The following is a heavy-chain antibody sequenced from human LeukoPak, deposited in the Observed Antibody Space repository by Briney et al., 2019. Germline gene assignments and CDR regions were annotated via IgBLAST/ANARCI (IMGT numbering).Heavy chain of an antibody. Sequence: SETLSLTCTVSGGSISSSSYYWGWIRQPPGKGLEWIGEINHSGSTNYNPSLKSRVTISVDTSKNQFSLKLSSVTAADTAVYYCAARSGWYEDYWGQGTLVTVSS. D-gene: IGHD6-19*01. CDR2: INHSGST. J-gene: IGHJ4*02. V-gene: IGHV4-39*07. CDR1: GGSISSSSYY. CDR3: AARSGWYEDY.